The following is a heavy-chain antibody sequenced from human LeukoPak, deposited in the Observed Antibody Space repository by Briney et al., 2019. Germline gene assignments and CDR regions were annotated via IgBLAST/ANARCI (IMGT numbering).Heavy chain of an antibody. D-gene: IGHD3-10*01. J-gene: IGHJ4*02. CDR3: ARGIAMVRGVNY. CDR1: GYTFTGYY. CDR2: MNPNSGGT. V-gene: IGHV1-2*02. Sequence: ASVKVSCKASGYTFTGYYMHWVRQAPGQGLEWMGWMNPNSGGTNYAQKFQGRVTMTRDTSISTAYMELSRLRSDDTAVYYCARGIAMVRGVNYWGQGTLVTVSS.